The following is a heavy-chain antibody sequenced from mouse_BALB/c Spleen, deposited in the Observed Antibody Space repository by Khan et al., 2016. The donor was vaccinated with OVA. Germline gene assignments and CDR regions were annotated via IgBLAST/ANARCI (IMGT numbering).Heavy chain of an antibody. D-gene: IGHD4-1*01. CDR3: ASHLTGSFAY. CDR2: ISSGGDYT. Sequence: EVELVESGGDLVKPGGSLKLSCAASGFTFSSYSMSWVRQTPDKRLEWVATISSGGDYTYYPDNVKGRFTISRNNAENTLYLQMSSLKSEDTAIYYCASHLTGSFAYWGQGTLVTVSA. V-gene: IGHV5-6*01. CDR1: GFTFSSYS. J-gene: IGHJ3*01.